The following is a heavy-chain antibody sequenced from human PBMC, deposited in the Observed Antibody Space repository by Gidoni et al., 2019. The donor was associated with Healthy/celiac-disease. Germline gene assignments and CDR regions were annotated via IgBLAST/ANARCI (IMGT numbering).Heavy chain of an antibody. V-gene: IGHV4-61*02. Sequence: QVQLQESGPGLVKPSQTLSLTCTVSGGSISSGSYYWSWIRQPAGKGLEWIGRIYTSGSTNYNPSLKSRVTISVDTSKNQFSLKLSSVTAADTAVYYCARDRETGYSSGWYGGWFDPWGQGTLVTVSS. CDR3: ARDRETGYSSGWYGGWFDP. CDR2: IYTSGST. D-gene: IGHD6-19*01. J-gene: IGHJ5*02. CDR1: GGSISSGSYY.